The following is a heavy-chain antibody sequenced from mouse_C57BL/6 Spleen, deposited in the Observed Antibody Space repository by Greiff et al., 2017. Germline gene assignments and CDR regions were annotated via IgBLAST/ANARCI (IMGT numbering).Heavy chain of an antibody. CDR3: ARDEVRRYYYCFFDY. CDR1: GYTFTEYT. Sequence: QVQLKQSGAELVKPGASVKLSCKASGYTFTEYTIHWVKQRSGQGLEWIGWFYPGSGSIKYHEKFKGKATLTADKSSSTVYMEISRLTSEDSAVXICARDEVRRYYYCFFDYWGQGTTLTVSS. CDR2: FYPGSGSI. D-gene: IGHD1-1*01. V-gene: IGHV1-62-2*01. J-gene: IGHJ2*01.